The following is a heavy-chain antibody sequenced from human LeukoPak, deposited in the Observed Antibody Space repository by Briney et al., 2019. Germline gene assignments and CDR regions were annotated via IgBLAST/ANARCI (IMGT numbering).Heavy chain of an antibody. D-gene: IGHD4-23*01. J-gene: IGHJ4*02. CDR2: IYSGGST. CDR1: RFTVSSNY. CDR3: AYGGNQPYYFDY. Sequence: GGSLRLSCAASRFTVSSNYMSWVRQAPGKGLEWVSVIYSGGSTYYADSVKGRFTISRHNSENTLYLQMNSLRAEDTAVYYCAYGGNQPYYFDYWGQGTLVTVSS. V-gene: IGHV3-53*04.